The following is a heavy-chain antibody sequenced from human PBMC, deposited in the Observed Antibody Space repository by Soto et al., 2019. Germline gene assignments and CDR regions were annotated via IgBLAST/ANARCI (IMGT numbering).Heavy chain of an antibody. D-gene: IGHD2-2*01. CDR1: GYTFSNYG. Sequence: QVQLVQSGGEVKRPGASVKVSCKTSGYTFSNYGITWVRQAPGQPLEWLGWISLYIDGKNYAQKFQGRVSMTTDTSTTTAYMELRSLRSDDTAVYYCARVVPGAEAWFGPWGQGTLVTVSS. J-gene: IGHJ5*02. CDR2: ISLYIDGK. V-gene: IGHV1-18*01. CDR3: ARVVPGAEAWFGP.